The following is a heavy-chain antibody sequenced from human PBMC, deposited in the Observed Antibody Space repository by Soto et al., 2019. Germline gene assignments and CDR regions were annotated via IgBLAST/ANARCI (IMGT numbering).Heavy chain of an antibody. Sequence: GGSLRLSCVASGFTFSANYMNWVRRAPGRGLEWISVVHSDGSTYYADSVKGRFTISRDNSRNTVFLQLTNLRAEDTAVYYCARDPVRYGGLVVSDHWGQGTLVTVSS. J-gene: IGHJ4*02. CDR3: ARDPVRYGGLVVSDH. V-gene: IGHV3-66*01. CDR2: VHSDGST. D-gene: IGHD3-16*01. CDR1: GFTFSANY.